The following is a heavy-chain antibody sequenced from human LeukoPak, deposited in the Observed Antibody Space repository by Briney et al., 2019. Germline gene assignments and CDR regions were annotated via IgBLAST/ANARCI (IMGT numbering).Heavy chain of an antibody. D-gene: IGHD3-10*01. CDR3: ARHDYGSGRYYYGMDV. V-gene: IGHV4-39*01. J-gene: IGHJ6*02. CDR1: GGSISSSSYY. CDR2: IYYSGST. Sequence: SETLSLTCTASGGSISSSSYYWGWIRQPPGKGLEWIGSIYYSGSTYYNPSLKSRVTISVDTSKNQFSLKLSSVTAADTAVYYCARHDYGSGRYYYGMDVWGQGTTVTVSS.